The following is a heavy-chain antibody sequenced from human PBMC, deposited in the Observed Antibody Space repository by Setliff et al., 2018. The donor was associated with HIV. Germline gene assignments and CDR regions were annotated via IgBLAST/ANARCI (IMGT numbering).Heavy chain of an antibody. CDR2: IYHSGST. J-gene: IGHJ4*02. V-gene: IGHV4-4*02. D-gene: IGHD3-3*01. CDR3: ASLTTDRFLEWLFVY. Sequence: PSETLSLTCAVSGGFISSSNWWSWVRQPPGKGLEWIGEIYHSGSTNYNPSLKSRVTISLDRSKTQFSLKLSSVTAADTAVYYFASLTTDRFLEWLFVYWGQGTLVTVS. CDR1: GGFISSSNW.